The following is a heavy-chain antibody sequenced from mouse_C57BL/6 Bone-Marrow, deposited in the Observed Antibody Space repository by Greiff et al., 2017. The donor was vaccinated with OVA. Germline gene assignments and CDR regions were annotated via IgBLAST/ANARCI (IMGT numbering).Heavy chain of an antibody. D-gene: IGHD2-2*01. J-gene: IGHJ2*01. Sequence: EVQGVESGGDLVKPGGSLKLSCAASGFTFSSYGMSWVRQTPDKRLEWVATISSGGSYTYYPDSVKGRFTISRDNAKNTLYLQMSSLKSEDTAMYYCARGVTPYYFDYWGQGTTLTVSS. CDR2: ISSGGSYT. CDR1: GFTFSSYG. V-gene: IGHV5-6*01. CDR3: ARGVTPYYFDY.